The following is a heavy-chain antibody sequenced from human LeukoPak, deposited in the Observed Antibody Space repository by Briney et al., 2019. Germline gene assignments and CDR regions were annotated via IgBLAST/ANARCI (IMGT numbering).Heavy chain of an antibody. V-gene: IGHV1-2*02. D-gene: IGHD5-12*01. CDR2: INPKNGGT. J-gene: IGHJ4*02. CDR3: ARGFGYSTAYDLDS. CDR1: GYTFIVYY. Sequence: ASVTVSCKASGYTFIVYYIHWVRQAPGQGVEWMGWINPKNGGTNYLQKFQGRVIMTRDTSVSTAYMELSRLRSDDTAVYYCARGFGYSTAYDLDSWGQGTLVTVSS.